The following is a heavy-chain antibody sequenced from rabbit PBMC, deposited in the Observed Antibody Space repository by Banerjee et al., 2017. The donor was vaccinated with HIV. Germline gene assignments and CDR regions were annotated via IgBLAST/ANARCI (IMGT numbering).Heavy chain of an antibody. Sequence: QEQLVESGGDLVKPGASLTLTCTASGFSFSSYCYMCWVRQAPGKGLEWIACIYTTSGSTWYASWVNGRFTISKTSSTTVTLQMTSLTAADTATYFCARDRYGSGSVDHDLWGPGTLVTVS. CDR1: GFSFSSYCY. D-gene: IGHD5-1*01. J-gene: IGHJ4*01. CDR2: IYTTSGST. CDR3: ARDRYGSGSVDHDL. V-gene: IGHV1S45*01.